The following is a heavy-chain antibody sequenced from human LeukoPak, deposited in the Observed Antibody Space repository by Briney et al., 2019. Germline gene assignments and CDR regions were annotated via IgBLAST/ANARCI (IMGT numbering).Heavy chain of an antibody. CDR2: MNPNSGNT. CDR3: ARVVVAGPRAFDY. Sequence: GASVKVSCXASGYTFTSYDINWVRLATGQGLEWMGWMNPNSGNTGYAQKFQGRVTMTRNTSISTAYMGLSSLRSEDTAVYYCARVVVAGPRAFDYWGQGTLVTVSS. J-gene: IGHJ4*02. CDR1: GYTFTSYD. V-gene: IGHV1-8*01. D-gene: IGHD6-19*01.